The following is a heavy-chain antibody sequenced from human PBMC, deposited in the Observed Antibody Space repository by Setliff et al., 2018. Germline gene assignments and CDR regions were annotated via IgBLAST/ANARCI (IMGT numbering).Heavy chain of an antibody. V-gene: IGHV3-20*01. CDR2: TNWDGRST. Sequence: PGGSLRLSCAASGFNFKGHGMNWVRQAPGKGLEWVSTTNWDGRSTGCTDSVKGRFTISRDNAKYSLYLQMNSLRAEDTALYHCVLFGDRGTFDVWGQGTMVTVSS. CDR1: GFNFKGHG. CDR3: VLFGDRGTFDV. D-gene: IGHD3-3*01. J-gene: IGHJ3*01.